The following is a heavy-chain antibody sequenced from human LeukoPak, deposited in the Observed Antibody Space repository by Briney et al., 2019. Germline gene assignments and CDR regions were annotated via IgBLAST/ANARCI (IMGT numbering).Heavy chain of an antibody. Sequence: ASVKVSSKASGYTFTGYYMHWVRQAPGQGLEWMGWINPNSGGTNYAQKFQGWVTMTRDTSISTAYMELSRLRSDDTAVYYCARETKGATTELDYWGQGTLVTVSS. V-gene: IGHV1-2*04. CDR2: INPNSGGT. CDR3: ARETKGATTELDY. J-gene: IGHJ4*02. CDR1: GYTFTGYY. D-gene: IGHD4-17*01.